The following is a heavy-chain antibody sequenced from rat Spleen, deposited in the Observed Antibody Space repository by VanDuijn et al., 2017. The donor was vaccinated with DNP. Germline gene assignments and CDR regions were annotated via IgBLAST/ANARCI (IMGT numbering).Heavy chain of an antibody. D-gene: IGHD1-11*01. V-gene: IGHV5-20*01. CDR2: ITSTGGST. CDR1: GFTFSYYG. J-gene: IGHJ2*01. Sequence: EVQLVESGGGLVQPGRSLKLSCAASGFTFSYYGMAWVRQAPKKGLEWVASITSTGGSTSYRDSVKGRFTIPRDNAKSILYLQMDSLRSEDTATFYCTTDFERGYWGQGVMVTVSS. CDR3: TTDFERGY.